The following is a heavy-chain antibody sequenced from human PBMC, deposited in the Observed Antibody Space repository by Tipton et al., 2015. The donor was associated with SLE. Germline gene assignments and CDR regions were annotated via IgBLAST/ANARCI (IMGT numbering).Heavy chain of an antibody. V-gene: IGHV4-38-2*01. CDR3: ARQPYYESPFDY. CDR1: GYSITSGYY. J-gene: IGHJ4*02. D-gene: IGHD3-22*01. CDR2: SHHRGNP. Sequence: TLSLTCAISGYSITSGYYWAWLRQPPGKGLEWIGTSHHRGNPYYNPSLGRRGTISVDTLKNQLSLRLRSVTAADTAVYFCARQPYYESPFDYWGQGTLVTVSS.